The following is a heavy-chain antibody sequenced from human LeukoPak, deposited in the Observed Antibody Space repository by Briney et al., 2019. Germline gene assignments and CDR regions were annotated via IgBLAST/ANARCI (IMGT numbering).Heavy chain of an antibody. J-gene: IGHJ4*02. CDR1: GDSISSGDYY. Sequence: PSQTLSLTCTVSGDSISSGDYYWSWIRQPAGKGLEWIGEIYHSGNANYNPSLKTRVTMSVDKSKNQFSLILSSATAADTAVYYCARDVGARLSGFWGQGTLVTVSS. CDR2: IYHSGNA. CDR3: ARDVGARLSGF. D-gene: IGHD6-6*01. V-gene: IGHV4-61*09.